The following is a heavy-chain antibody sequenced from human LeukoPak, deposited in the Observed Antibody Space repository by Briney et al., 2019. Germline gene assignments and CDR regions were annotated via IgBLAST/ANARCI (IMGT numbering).Heavy chain of an antibody. CDR2: FDPEDGET. Sequence: ASVKVSCKASGYTFTKSYIHWVRQAPGKGLEWMGGFDPEDGETIYAPKFQARVTMTQDTYEDTAYMELSSLRSEDTAVYYCATDGIPGATTTLDYWGQGTLVTVSS. D-gene: IGHD1-26*01. J-gene: IGHJ4*02. CDR3: ATDGIPGATTTLDY. V-gene: IGHV1-24*01. CDR1: GYTFTKSY.